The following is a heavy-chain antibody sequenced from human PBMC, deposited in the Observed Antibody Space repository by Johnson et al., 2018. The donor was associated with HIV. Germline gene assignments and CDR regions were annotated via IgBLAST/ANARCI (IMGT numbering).Heavy chain of an antibody. CDR2: ISSSGTAI. V-gene: IGHV3-11*04. CDR1: GFTFSDYY. D-gene: IGHD5/OR15-5a*01. CDR3: AREASLYAFDI. Sequence: QVQLVESGGGLAKPGGSLRLSCAASGFTFSDYYMSWIRQAPGKGLEWISYISSSGTAIYYADSVKGRFTISRDNAKNSLYLQMNSLRAEDTAVYYCAREASLYAFDIWGQGTMVTVSS. J-gene: IGHJ3*02.